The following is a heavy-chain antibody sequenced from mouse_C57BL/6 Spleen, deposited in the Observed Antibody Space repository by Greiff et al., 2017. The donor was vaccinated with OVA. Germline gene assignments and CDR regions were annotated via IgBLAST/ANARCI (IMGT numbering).Heavy chain of an antibody. CDR2: INPGSGGT. CDR1: GYAFTNYL. J-gene: IGHJ3*01. V-gene: IGHV1-54*01. Sequence: VQLQQSGAELVRPGTSVKVSCKASGYAFTNYLIEWVKQRPGQGLEWIGVINPGSGGTNYNEKFKGKATLTADKSSSTAYMQLSSLTSEDSAVYFCARGGPFAYWGQGTLVTVSA. CDR3: ARGGPFAY.